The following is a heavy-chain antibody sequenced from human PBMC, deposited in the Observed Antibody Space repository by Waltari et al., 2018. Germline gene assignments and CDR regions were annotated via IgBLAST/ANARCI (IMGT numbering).Heavy chain of an antibody. CDR3: ARGGDHVLRFLEWSPHTIYYYYYMDV. V-gene: IGHV4-59*01. Sequence: QVQLQESGPGLVKPSETLSLTCTVSGGSISSYYWSWIRQPPGKGLEWIGYIYYSGSTNYNPPLKSRGTISVDTSKNQFSLKLSSVTAADTAVYYCARGGDHVLRFLEWSPHTIYYYYYMDVWGKGTTVTVSS. D-gene: IGHD3-3*01. CDR2: IYYSGST. CDR1: GGSISSYY. J-gene: IGHJ6*03.